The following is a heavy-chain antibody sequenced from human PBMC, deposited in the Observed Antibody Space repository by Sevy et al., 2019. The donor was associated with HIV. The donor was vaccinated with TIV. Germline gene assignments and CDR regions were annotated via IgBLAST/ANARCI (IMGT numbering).Heavy chain of an antibody. CDR1: GFTFTDYF. CDR2: IDQDGSQK. Sequence: GGSLRLSCAASGFTFTDYFMGWVRQAPGKGLEWVANIDQDGSQKNYVDSVKGRFTISRDNAKNSVYLQMNRLRVDDTAVYYCARELLPGDYWGQGTLVTVSS. CDR3: ARELLPGDY. V-gene: IGHV3-7*01. J-gene: IGHJ4*02.